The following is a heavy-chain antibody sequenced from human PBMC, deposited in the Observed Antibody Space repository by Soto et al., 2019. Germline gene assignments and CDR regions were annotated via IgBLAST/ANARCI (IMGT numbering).Heavy chain of an antibody. CDR2: IIPIFGTA. Sequence: QVQLVQSGAEVKKPGSSVKVSCKASGGTFSSYAISWVRQAPGQGLEWMGGIIPIFGTANYAQKFQGRVTITADESTSTDYMELSSLRSEDTAVYYCARAHQDYPLDYYYGMDVWGQGTTVTVSS. CDR1: GGTFSSYA. J-gene: IGHJ6*02. D-gene: IGHD4-17*01. V-gene: IGHV1-69*01. CDR3: ARAHQDYPLDYYYGMDV.